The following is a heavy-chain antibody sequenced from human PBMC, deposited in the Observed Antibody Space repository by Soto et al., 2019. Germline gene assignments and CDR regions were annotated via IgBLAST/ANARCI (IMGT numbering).Heavy chain of an antibody. J-gene: IGHJ5*02. CDR3: ARGYSPALGAPWARVNWFDP. V-gene: IGHV4-59*01. CDR1: GGSMWNYY. Sequence: PSETLSLSCTVCGGSMWNYYWSWIRKTPGKGLEWIGYIYYIGSTNYNPSLKSRVTMSVDTSRNQLSLNLTSVTAADTAVYYCARGYSPALGAPWARVNWFDPWGQGTLVTVSS. D-gene: IGHD1-26*01. CDR2: IYYIGST.